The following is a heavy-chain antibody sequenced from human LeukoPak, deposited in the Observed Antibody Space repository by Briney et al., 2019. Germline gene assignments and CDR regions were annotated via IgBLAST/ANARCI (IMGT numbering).Heavy chain of an antibody. V-gene: IGHV1-46*01. J-gene: IGHJ4*02. Sequence: ASVKVSCKASGYTFTSYYMHWVRQAPGQGLEWVGIINPSGGSTSYAQKFQGRVTMTRDTSTSTVYMELSSLRSEDTAVYYCARVGDSYGYRRYYFDYWGQGTLVTVSP. CDR1: GYTFTSYY. D-gene: IGHD5-18*01. CDR2: INPSGGST. CDR3: ARVGDSYGYRRYYFDY.